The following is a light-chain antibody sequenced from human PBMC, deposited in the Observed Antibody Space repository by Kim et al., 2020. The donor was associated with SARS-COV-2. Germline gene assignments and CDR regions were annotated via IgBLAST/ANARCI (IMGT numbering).Light chain of an antibody. CDR2: AAS. CDR3: QQTDSFPLI. V-gene: IGKV1-12*01. Sequence: DVQMTQSPYSVSASVGDRVNISCRASQNINQWLVWYQQKPGKAPRLLIYAASILQSGVPSRFTSSGSGTDFALTINSLQPEDCATYYCQQTDSFPLIFGPGTKVDIK. J-gene: IGKJ3*01. CDR1: QNINQW.